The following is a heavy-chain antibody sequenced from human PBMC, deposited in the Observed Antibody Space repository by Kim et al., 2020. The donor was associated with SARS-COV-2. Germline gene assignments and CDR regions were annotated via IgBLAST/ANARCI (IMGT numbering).Heavy chain of an antibody. CDR1: GYTSTNYG. CDR3: AGVTVAPTPEGLKHNGLEV. Sequence: ASVKVSCKASGYTSTNYGIAWVRQAPGQGLEWMGWSSAYNGNTHYAENLQGRVTMTTDSSTSTAYMELRSLRSGDTAVYYCAGVTVAPTPEGLKHNGLEVWGQGSTITVSS. J-gene: IGHJ6*02. V-gene: IGHV1-18*01. CDR2: SSAYNGNT. D-gene: IGHD5-12*01.